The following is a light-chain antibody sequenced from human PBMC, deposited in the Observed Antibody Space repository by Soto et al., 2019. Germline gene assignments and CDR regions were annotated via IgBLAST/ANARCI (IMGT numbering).Light chain of an antibody. V-gene: IGLV2-11*01. CDR3: CSFAGSYTFWV. J-gene: IGLJ3*02. Sequence: QSALTQARSVSGSPGQSVTISCTGTSSDVGDYNYVSWYQQYPGKAPRLVIYDVSKRPSGVPDRFSGSTSGNTASLTISGLQAEDEADYYCCSFAGSYTFWVFGGGTKLTVL. CDR2: DVS. CDR1: SSDVGDYNY.